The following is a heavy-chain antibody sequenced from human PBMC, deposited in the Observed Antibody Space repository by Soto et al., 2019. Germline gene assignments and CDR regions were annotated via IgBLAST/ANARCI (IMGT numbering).Heavy chain of an antibody. D-gene: IGHD2-15*01. CDR1: GFTFSSYG. V-gene: IGHV3-33*01. CDR2: IWYDGSNK. J-gene: IGHJ6*02. Sequence: QVQLVESGGGVVQPGRSLRLSCAASGFTFSSYGMHWVRQAPGKGLEWVAVIWYDGSNKYYADSVKGRVTISRDNPKNXXYLQMNSLRAEDTAVYYCASEYCSGGSCHYYGMDVWGQGTTVTVSS. CDR3: ASEYCSGGSCHYYGMDV.